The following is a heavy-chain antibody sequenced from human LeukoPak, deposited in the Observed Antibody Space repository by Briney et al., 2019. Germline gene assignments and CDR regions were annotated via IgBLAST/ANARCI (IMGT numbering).Heavy chain of an antibody. D-gene: IGHD5-12*01. V-gene: IGHV3-7*01. CDR3: ARVGYNGWNFEN. CDR2: ISQDVSHK. J-gene: IGHJ4*02. CDR1: GFTFSSYW. Sequence: PGGSLRLSCAASGFTFSSYWMSWVRQAPGKGLQSVAYISQDVSHKYYADSVKGRFTISRDNAKNSLHLEMNSLRAEDTALYYCARVGYNGWNFENWGQGTLVTVSS.